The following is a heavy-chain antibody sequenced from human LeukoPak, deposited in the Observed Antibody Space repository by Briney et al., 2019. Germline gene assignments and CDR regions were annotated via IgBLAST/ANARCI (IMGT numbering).Heavy chain of an antibody. CDR3: ARVNLVVVPAAIVPDAFDI. D-gene: IGHD2-2*01. CDR2: INHSGST. CDR1: GGSFSGYC. Sequence: SETLSLTCAVYGGSFSGYCWSWIRQPPGKGLEWIGEINHSGSTNYNPSLKSRVTISVDTSKNQFSLKLSSVTAADTAVYYCARVNLVVVPAAIVPDAFDIWGQGTMVTVSS. V-gene: IGHV4-34*01. J-gene: IGHJ3*02.